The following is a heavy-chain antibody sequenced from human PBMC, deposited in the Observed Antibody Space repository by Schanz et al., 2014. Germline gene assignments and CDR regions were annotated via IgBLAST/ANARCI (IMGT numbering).Heavy chain of an antibody. D-gene: IGHD2-21*01. CDR2: ISGSGGST. J-gene: IGHJ3*01. CDR1: GYTFSSNA. Sequence: EVQLVESGGGLVQPGGSLRLSCAASGYTFSSNAMSWVRQAPGKGLEWVSTISGSGGSTYYADSVKGRFTISRDNSKNTLFLQMNSLRADDTAIYFCARDEGRDGYNLAFDVWGQGTLVTVSS. V-gene: IGHV3-23*04. CDR3: ARDEGRDGYNLAFDV.